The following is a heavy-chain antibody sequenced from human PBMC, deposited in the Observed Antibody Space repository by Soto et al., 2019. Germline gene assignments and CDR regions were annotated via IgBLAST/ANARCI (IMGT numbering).Heavy chain of an antibody. D-gene: IGHD6-6*01. J-gene: IGHJ4*02. CDR3: ARSAEYSGTQDY. CDR2: ISYDGSNK. V-gene: IGHV3-30-3*01. Sequence: GGSLRLSCAASGFTFSSYAMHWVRQAPGKGLEWVAVISYDGSNKYYADSVKGRFTISRDNSKNTLYLQMNSLRAEDTAAYYWARSAEYSGTQDYWGQGPLGTAPQ. CDR1: GFTFSSYA.